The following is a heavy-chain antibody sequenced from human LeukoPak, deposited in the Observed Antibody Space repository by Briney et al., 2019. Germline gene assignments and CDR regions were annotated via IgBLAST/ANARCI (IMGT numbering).Heavy chain of an antibody. Sequence: GGSLRLSCAASGFIFSDYYMNWIRQSPGKGLEWISYMSSRSGIIYYADSVKGRFTISRDNARNSLYLQMNSLRADDTAVYYCAGGLLEAQGWLQWLGTVYSMDVWGQGTPVTVSS. CDR3: AGGLLEAQGWLQWLGTVYSMDV. V-gene: IGHV3-11*01. D-gene: IGHD5-24*01. CDR2: MSSRSGII. J-gene: IGHJ6*02. CDR1: GFIFSDYY.